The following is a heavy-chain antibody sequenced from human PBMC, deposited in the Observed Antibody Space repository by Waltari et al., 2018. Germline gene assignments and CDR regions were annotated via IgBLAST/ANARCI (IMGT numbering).Heavy chain of an antibody. CDR1: GGSFSGYY. Sequence: QVQLQQWGAGLLKPSATLSLTCAVYGGSFSGYYWRWIRQPPGKGLEWIGEINHSGSTNYNPSLKSRVTISVDTSKNQFSLKLSSVTAADTAVYYCARGRIAAAGPMGWFDPWGQGTLVTVSS. CDR2: INHSGST. V-gene: IGHV4-34*01. J-gene: IGHJ5*02. D-gene: IGHD6-13*01. CDR3: ARGRIAAAGPMGWFDP.